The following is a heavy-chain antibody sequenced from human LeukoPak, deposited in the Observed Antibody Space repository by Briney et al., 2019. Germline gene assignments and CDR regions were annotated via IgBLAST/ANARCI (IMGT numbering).Heavy chain of an antibody. D-gene: IGHD3-10*01. Sequence: GASVKVSCKASGYTFTSYYMHWVRQAPGQGLEWMGIINPSGGSTSYAQKFQGRVTMTRDTSTSTVYMELRSLRSDDTAVYYCARASFGEGTEYWGQGTLVTVSS. CDR3: ARASFGEGTEY. V-gene: IGHV1-46*01. CDR2: INPSGGST. J-gene: IGHJ4*02. CDR1: GYTFTSYY.